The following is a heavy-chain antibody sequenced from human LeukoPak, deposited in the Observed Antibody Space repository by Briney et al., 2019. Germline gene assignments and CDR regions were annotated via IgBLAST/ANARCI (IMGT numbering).Heavy chain of an antibody. Sequence: ASVKVSCKASGYTFTSYGISWVRQAPGQGLEWMGWISAYNGNTNYAQKLQGRVTVTTDTSTSTACMELRSLRSDDTAVYYCARESEEGYDFWSGYPTRAWFDPWGQGTLVTVSS. CDR3: ARESEEGYDFWSGYPTRAWFDP. J-gene: IGHJ5*02. CDR2: ISAYNGNT. V-gene: IGHV1-18*01. CDR1: GYTFTSYG. D-gene: IGHD3-3*01.